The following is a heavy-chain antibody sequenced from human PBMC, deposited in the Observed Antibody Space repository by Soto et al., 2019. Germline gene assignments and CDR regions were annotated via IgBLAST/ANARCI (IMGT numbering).Heavy chain of an antibody. Sequence: EVQLVESGGGLVKPGGSLRLSCAASGFTFSSYSMNWVRQAPGTGLEWVSSISSSSSYIYYADSVKGRFTISRDNAKNSLYLQMNSLRAEDTAVYYCARDQVAGTRYFDLWGRGTLVTVSS. J-gene: IGHJ2*01. CDR2: ISSSSSYI. V-gene: IGHV3-21*01. D-gene: IGHD6-19*01. CDR1: GFTFSSYS. CDR3: ARDQVAGTRYFDL.